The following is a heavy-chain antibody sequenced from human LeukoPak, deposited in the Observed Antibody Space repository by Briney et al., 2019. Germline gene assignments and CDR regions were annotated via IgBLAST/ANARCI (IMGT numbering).Heavy chain of an antibody. D-gene: IGHD4-17*01. CDR3: ARGSLGEARELTTVTTKYFQH. V-gene: IGHV4-34*01. J-gene: IGHJ1*01. CDR2: INHSGST. Sequence: PSETLSLTCAVYGGSFSGYYWSWIRQPPGKGLEWIGEINHSGSTNYNPSLKSRVTISVDTSKNQFSLRLSSVTAADTAVYYCARGSLGEARELTTVTTKYFQHWGQGTLVTVSS. CDR1: GGSFSGYY.